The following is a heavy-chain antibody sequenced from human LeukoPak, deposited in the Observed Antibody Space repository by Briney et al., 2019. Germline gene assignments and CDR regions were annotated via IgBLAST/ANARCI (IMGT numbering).Heavy chain of an antibody. Sequence: ASVKVSCKASGYTFTVYYMHWVRQAPGQGLEWMGWINPNSGGTNYAQKFQGRVTITRDTSISTAYMELSRLRSDDTAVYYCARDYGDGYNLYYFDYWGQGTLVTVSS. J-gene: IGHJ4*02. V-gene: IGHV1-2*02. CDR1: GYTFTVYY. CDR3: ARDYGDGYNLYYFDY. CDR2: INPNSGGT. D-gene: IGHD5-24*01.